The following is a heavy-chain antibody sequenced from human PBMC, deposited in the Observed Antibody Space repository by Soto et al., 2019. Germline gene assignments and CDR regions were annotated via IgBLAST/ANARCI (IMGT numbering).Heavy chain of an antibody. CDR1: GDSVSSNSAA. Sequence: PSQTLSLTCAISGDSVSSNSAAWNWIRQSPSRGLEWLGRTYYRSKWYNDYAVSVKSRITINPDTSKNQFSLQLNSVTPEDTAVYYCAKEGIAAAGTGGHYFDYWGQGTPVTVSS. V-gene: IGHV6-1*01. CDR2: TYYRSKWYN. J-gene: IGHJ4*02. CDR3: AKEGIAAAGTGGHYFDY. D-gene: IGHD6-13*01.